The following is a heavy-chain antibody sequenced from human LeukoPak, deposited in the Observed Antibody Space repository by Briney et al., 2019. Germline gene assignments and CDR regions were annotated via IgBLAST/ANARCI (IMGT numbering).Heavy chain of an antibody. J-gene: IGHJ4*02. Sequence: SQTLSLTCTVSGGSISSGDYYWSWIRQPPGKGLEWIGYIYYSGSTYYNPSLKSRVTISVDTSKNQFSLKLSSVTAADTAVYYCARSNGNYQLPKNYWRQGTLVTVSS. CDR2: IYYSGST. V-gene: IGHV4-30-4*08. CDR3: ARSNGNYQLPKNY. D-gene: IGHD2-2*01. CDR1: GGSISSGDYY.